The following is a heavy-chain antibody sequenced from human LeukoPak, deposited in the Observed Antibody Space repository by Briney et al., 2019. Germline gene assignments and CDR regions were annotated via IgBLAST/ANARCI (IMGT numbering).Heavy chain of an antibody. D-gene: IGHD1-26*01. Sequence: SETLSLTCTVSGGSVTTYYWSWIRQSAGKGLEWIGHISTSGTTTYNPSLKSRVTMSVDTSKNQFSLKLTSVTAADTAVYYCAREATVVGATIIWGQGTLVAVSS. J-gene: IGHJ1*01. CDR3: AREATVVGATII. CDR2: ISTSGTT. CDR1: GGSVTTYY. V-gene: IGHV4-4*07.